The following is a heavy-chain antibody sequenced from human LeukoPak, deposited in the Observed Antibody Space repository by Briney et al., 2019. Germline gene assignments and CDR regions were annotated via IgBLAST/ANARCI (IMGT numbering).Heavy chain of an antibody. D-gene: IGHD3-9*01. Sequence: GASVKVSCKASGYTFTGYYMHWVRQAPGQGLEWMGWINPNSGGTNYAQKFQGRVTMTRDTSISTAYMELSRLRSDDTAVYYCVRDRYFDWFGLGMDVWGQGTTVTVSS. CDR1: GYTFTGYY. J-gene: IGHJ6*02. V-gene: IGHV1-2*02. CDR2: INPNSGGT. CDR3: VRDRYFDWFGLGMDV.